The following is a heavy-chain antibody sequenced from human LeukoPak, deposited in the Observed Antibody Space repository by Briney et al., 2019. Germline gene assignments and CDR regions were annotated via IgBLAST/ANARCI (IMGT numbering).Heavy chain of an antibody. CDR3: ARARYYDILTGYPLYFDY. Sequence: PGGSLRLSCAASGFTFSSYSMNWVRRAPGKGLELVSHISSSSSTIYYSDSVKGRFTISRDNAKNSLYLQMNSLRAEDTAVYYCARARYYDILTGYPLYFDYWGQGTLVTVSS. J-gene: IGHJ4*02. D-gene: IGHD3-9*01. CDR2: ISSSSSTI. V-gene: IGHV3-48*01. CDR1: GFTFSSYS.